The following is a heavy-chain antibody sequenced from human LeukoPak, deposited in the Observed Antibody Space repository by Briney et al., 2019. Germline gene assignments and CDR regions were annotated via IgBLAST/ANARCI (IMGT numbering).Heavy chain of an antibody. CDR2: ISGSGSTT. Sequence: GGSLRLSCAASGFTFSDYYMSWIRQAPGQGLEFFSYISGSGSTTYYADSVKGRFTISRENDKSSLFLQMNNLRAEDTAVYYCAKLMRGSGSYFPPSDYWGQGALVTVSS. CDR1: GFTFSDYY. J-gene: IGHJ4*02. V-gene: IGHV3-11*01. CDR3: AKLMRGSGSYFPPSDY. D-gene: IGHD3-10*01.